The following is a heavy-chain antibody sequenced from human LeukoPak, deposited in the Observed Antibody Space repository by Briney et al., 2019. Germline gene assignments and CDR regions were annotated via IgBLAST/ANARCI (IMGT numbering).Heavy chain of an antibody. Sequence: SETLSLTCAVYGGSFSGYYWSWIRQPPGKGLELIGEINHSGSTNYNPSLKSRVTLSVDTSKNQFSLKLSSVTAADTAVYCCAGGEGSGWYPRHYYYYMDVWGKGTTVTVSS. J-gene: IGHJ6*03. V-gene: IGHV4-34*01. CDR3: AGGEGSGWYPRHYYYYMDV. CDR2: INHSGST. D-gene: IGHD6-19*01. CDR1: GGSFSGYY.